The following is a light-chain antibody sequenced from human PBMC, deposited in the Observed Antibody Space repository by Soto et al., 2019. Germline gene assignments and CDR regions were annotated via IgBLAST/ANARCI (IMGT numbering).Light chain of an antibody. J-gene: IGKJ1*01. CDR3: QHIYSPPT. CDR1: ESINSN. V-gene: IGKV1-39*01. CDR2: TAS. Sequence: DIPLTQSPSSLSASVGDRVTITCRASESINSNLNWYQQRPGKAPKLLIYTASSLQSGVPSRFSGSGSGTDYTLTITGLQPEDFATYFCQHIYSPPTFGRGTKVEIK.